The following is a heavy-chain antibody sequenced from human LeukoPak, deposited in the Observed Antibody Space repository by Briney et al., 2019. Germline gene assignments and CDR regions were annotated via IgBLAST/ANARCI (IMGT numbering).Heavy chain of an antibody. V-gene: IGHV1-18*01. Sequence: ASVKVSCKASGYTFTNYGISWVRQAPGQGLEWMGWISVSNGNTKYAQKLQGRVTMTTDTSTSTAYMELRSLRYDDTAVYFCARGPAFYSDDYWGQGTLVTVSS. CDR1: GYTFTNYG. J-gene: IGHJ4*02. D-gene: IGHD3-3*02. CDR3: ARGPAFYSDDY. CDR2: ISVSNGNT.